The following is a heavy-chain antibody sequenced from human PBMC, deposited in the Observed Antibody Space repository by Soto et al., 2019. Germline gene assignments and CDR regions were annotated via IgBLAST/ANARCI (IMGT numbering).Heavy chain of an antibody. Sequence: GGSLRLSCAASGFTVSSNYMSWVRQAPGKGPEWVSVIYSGGSTYYADSVKGRFTISRDNSKNTLYLQMNSLRAEDTAVYYCARVGATSYYYYGMDVWGQGTTVTVSS. CDR2: IYSGGST. CDR3: ARVGATSYYYYGMDV. V-gene: IGHV3-53*01. J-gene: IGHJ6*02. CDR1: GFTVSSNY. D-gene: IGHD1-26*01.